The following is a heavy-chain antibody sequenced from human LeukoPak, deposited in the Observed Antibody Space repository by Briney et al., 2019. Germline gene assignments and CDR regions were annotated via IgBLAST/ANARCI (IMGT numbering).Heavy chain of an antibody. CDR2: IYYSGST. Sequence: KPSETLSLTCTVSGGSISSYYWSWIRQPPGKGLEWIGYIYYSGSTNYNPSLKSRVTISVDTSKNQFSLKLSSVTAADTAVYYCARGGLATVTIWGQGTLVTVSS. D-gene: IGHD4-11*01. CDR3: ARGGLATVTI. J-gene: IGHJ4*02. V-gene: IGHV4-59*01. CDR1: GGSISSYY.